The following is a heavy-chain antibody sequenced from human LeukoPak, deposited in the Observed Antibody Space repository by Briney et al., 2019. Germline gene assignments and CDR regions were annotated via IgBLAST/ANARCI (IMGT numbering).Heavy chain of an antibody. CDR2: ISSDGGST. Sequence: GGSLRHSCAASGCTFSSYAMHWVRRAPGKGLEYVSAISSDGGSTYYANSVKGRFTISRDNSKNTLFLQMGSLRAEDMAVYYCARGGSIAARPTDYWGQGTLVTVSS. D-gene: IGHD6-6*01. CDR3: ARGGSIAARPTDY. CDR1: GCTFSSYA. J-gene: IGHJ4*02. V-gene: IGHV3-64*01.